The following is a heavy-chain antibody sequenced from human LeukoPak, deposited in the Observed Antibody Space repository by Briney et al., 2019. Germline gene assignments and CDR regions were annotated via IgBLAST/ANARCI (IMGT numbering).Heavy chain of an antibody. J-gene: IGHJ4*02. V-gene: IGHV3-23*01. D-gene: IGHD2-2*01. CDR3: AKRGDCSGTCTYDY. Sequence: PGGSLRLSCAASGFTFSSYAMSWVRQAPRKGLXXXXAISGSGGSTYYADSVKGRFTISRDNSKNTLYLQMNSLRAEDTAVYYCAKRGDCSGTCTYDYWGQGTLVTVSS. CDR1: GFTFSSYA. CDR2: ISGSGGST.